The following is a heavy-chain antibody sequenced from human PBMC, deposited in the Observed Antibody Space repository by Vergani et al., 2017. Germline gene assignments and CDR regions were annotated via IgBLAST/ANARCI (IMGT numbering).Heavy chain of an antibody. V-gene: IGHV3-53*01. CDR1: GFTVSSNY. CDR2: IYSGGST. CDR3: ARNRGDGYNSVADAFDI. D-gene: IGHD5-24*01. J-gene: IGHJ3*02. Sequence: VQLVESGGGLIQPGGSLRLSCAASGFTVSSNYMSWVRQAPGKGLEWVSVIYSGGSTYYADSVKGRFTISRDNSKNTLYRQMNSLRAENTAVYYCARNRGDGYNSVADAFDIWGQGTMVTVSS.